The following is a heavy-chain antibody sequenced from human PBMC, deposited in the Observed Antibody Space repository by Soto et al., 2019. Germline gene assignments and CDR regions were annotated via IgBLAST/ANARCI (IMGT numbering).Heavy chain of an antibody. CDR3: AVAAPWFGELLADAFDI. CDR1: GFTFSDHY. CDR2: TRNKANSYTT. V-gene: IGHV3-72*01. J-gene: IGHJ3*02. Sequence: PGGSLRLSCAASGFTFSDHYMDWVRQAPGKGLEWVGRTRNKANSYTTEYAASVKGRFTISRDDSKNSLYLQMNSLKTEDTAVYYCAVAAPWFGELLADAFDIWGQGTMVTVSS. D-gene: IGHD3-10*01.